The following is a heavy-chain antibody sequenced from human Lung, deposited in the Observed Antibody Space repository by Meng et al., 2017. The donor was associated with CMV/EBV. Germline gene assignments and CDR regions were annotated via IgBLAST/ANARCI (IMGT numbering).Heavy chain of an antibody. CDR3: ARTLGSYYDY. J-gene: IGHJ4*02. V-gene: IGHV1-69*10. CDR2: IIPILGIV. Sequence: SCKASVGTLSSYALSWVRQAPGQGLEWMGDIIPILGIVNYAQKFRGRVTITADRATGTAYMELSSLRSEDTAVYYCARTLGSYYDYWGQGTLVTVSS. CDR1: VGTLSSYA. D-gene: IGHD1-26*01.